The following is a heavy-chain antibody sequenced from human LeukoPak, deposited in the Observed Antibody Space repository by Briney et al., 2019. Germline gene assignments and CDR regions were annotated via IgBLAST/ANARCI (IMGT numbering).Heavy chain of an antibody. D-gene: IGHD3-9*01. Sequence: PGGSLRLSCATSGFTFNDYAMHWVRQAPGKGLEWVAGISSNSGSMFYADSVKGRFTISRDNGKSSLYLQMNSLRPEDTAMYYCAKDKRLTRGSDDILTARYHYDYYGMDVWGQGTTVTVSS. CDR2: ISSNSGSM. J-gene: IGHJ6*02. CDR1: GFTFNDYA. V-gene: IGHV3-9*01. CDR3: AKDKRLTRGSDDILTARYHYDYYGMDV.